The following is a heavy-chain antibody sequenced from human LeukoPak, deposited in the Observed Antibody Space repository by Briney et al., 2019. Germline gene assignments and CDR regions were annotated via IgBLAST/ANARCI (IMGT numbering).Heavy chain of an antibody. V-gene: IGHV4-4*07. Sequence: SETLSLTCTVSGGSISSYYWSWIRQPAGKGLEWIGRIYTSGSTNYNPSLKSRVTISVDTSKNQFSLKLSSVTAADTAVYYCARDSRRFGELPFDYWGQGTLVTVSS. CDR3: ARDSRRFGELPFDY. CDR1: GGSISSYY. CDR2: IYTSGST. D-gene: IGHD3-10*01. J-gene: IGHJ4*02.